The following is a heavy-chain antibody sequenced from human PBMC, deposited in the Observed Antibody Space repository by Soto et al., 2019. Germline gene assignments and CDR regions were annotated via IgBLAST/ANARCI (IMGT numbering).Heavy chain of an antibody. CDR3: ARAHTSIHDYYDSSGAFDI. V-gene: IGHV1-69*06. D-gene: IGHD3-22*01. CDR1: GGTFTSDA. CDR2: IIPIFGTA. J-gene: IGHJ3*02. Sequence: VASVQVSCKVSGGTFTSDATSWVRQAPGQGLEWMGGIIPIFGTANYAQKFQGRVTITADKSTSTAYMELSSLRSEDTAVYYCARAHTSIHDYYDSSGAFDIWGQGTMVTVSS.